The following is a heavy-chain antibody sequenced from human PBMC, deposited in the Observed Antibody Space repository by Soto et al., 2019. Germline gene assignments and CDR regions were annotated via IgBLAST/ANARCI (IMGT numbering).Heavy chain of an antibody. V-gene: IGHV3-23*01. CDR3: AKDIYYDSSGYYFSMDYYYGMDV. Sequence: SGGSLRLSCAASGFTFSSYAMSWVRQAPGKGLEWVSAISGSGGSTYYADSVKGRFTISRDNSKNTLYLQMNSLRAEDTAVYYCAKDIYYDSSGYYFSMDYYYGMDVWGQGTTVTVSS. J-gene: IGHJ6*02. CDR2: ISGSGGST. CDR1: GFTFSSYA. D-gene: IGHD3-22*01.